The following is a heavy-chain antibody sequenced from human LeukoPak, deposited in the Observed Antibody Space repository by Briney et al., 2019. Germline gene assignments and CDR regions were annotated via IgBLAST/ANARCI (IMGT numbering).Heavy chain of an antibody. Sequence: SQTLSLTCAISGDSVSSNRAGWHWIRQSPSRGLEWLGRTYYRSKWYTDYAVSVKSRITINPGTSKNQFSLQLNSVTPEDTAVYYCARVFLYRFDPWGQGTLVTVSS. J-gene: IGHJ5*02. CDR3: ARVFLYRFDP. CDR1: GDSVSSNRAG. D-gene: IGHD2/OR15-2a*01. CDR2: TYYRSKWYT. V-gene: IGHV6-1*01.